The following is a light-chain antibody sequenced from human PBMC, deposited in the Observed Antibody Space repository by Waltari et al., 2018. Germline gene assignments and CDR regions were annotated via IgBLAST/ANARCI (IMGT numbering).Light chain of an antibody. CDR3: QQTYSFTRT. CDR2: AAS. V-gene: IGKV1-39*01. Sequence: DIQMTQSPSSLSASVGDRVTITCRASQSISSYLNWYQQKPGKAPKLLIYAASSLQSGVPSRFSGSGSGRDFTLIITGLQPEDFATYYCQQTYSFTRTFGQGTKVEIK. CDR1: QSISSY. J-gene: IGKJ1*01.